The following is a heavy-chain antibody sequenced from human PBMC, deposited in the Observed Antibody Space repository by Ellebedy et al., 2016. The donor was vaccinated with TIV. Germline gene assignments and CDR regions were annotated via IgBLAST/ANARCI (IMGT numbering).Heavy chain of an antibody. J-gene: IGHJ4*02. V-gene: IGHV1-46*01. CDR2: INPSGGST. CDR3: TCLQLGIADYFDY. Sequence: ASVKVSCKASGYTFTKYYMHWVRQAPGQGLEWMGKINPSGGSTSYAQKFQGRVTMTRDTSTSTVYMELSSLRSEDTAVYYCTCLQLGIADYFDYWGQGALVTVSS. D-gene: IGHD6-13*01. CDR1: GYTFTKYY.